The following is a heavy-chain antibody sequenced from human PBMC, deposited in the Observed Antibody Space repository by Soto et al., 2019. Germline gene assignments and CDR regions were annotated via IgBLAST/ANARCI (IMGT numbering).Heavy chain of an antibody. Sequence: PSEPLSRPFPGSGCSVNSSTYSWRWIRQSPGKGLEWIAYIYYSGYTSYNPSLKSRVTISVDTSKNQFSLKLNSVTAADTAVYYCARMRYSISGSNPEFGYWGQGTLVTVSS. D-gene: IGHD1-26*01. CDR1: GCSVNSSTYS. CDR2: IYYSGYT. V-gene: IGHV4-61*01. J-gene: IGHJ4*02. CDR3: ARMRYSISGSNPEFGY.